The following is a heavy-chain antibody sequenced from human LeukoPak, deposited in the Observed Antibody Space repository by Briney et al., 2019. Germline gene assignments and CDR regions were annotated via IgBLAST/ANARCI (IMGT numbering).Heavy chain of an antibody. J-gene: IGHJ5*02. D-gene: IGHD6-19*01. Sequence: PSETLSLTCTVCGGSISTYYWSWIRQPPGKRLEWIGYYSGSTNYNPSLKSRVTISGDTSKNHFSLTLTSVTAADTAVYYCAGNGGGWSYAPWGQGTLVTVSS. CDR2: YSGST. CDR1: GGSISTYY. V-gene: IGHV4-59*08. CDR3: AGNGGGWSYAP.